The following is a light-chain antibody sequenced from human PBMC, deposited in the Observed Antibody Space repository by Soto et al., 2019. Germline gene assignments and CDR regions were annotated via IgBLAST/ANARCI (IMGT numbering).Light chain of an antibody. CDR1: SSDGGGYNY. CDR2: EVS. Sequence: SARTQPASVSGSPGQSITISCTGTSSDGGGYNYVSWYQQHPGKAPKLMIYEVSNRPSGVSNRFSGSKSGSTASLTISGLQAEDEADYYCSSYTSSTFYVFGTGTKV. V-gene: IGLV2-14*01. J-gene: IGLJ1*01. CDR3: SSYTSSTFYV.